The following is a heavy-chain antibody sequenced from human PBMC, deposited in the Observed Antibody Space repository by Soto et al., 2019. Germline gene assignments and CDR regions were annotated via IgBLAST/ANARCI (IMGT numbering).Heavy chain of an antibody. Sequence: EVQLLESGGGLVQPGGSLRLSCAASGFTFSSYTMSWVRQAPGKGLEWVSTISGRGGTTYYADSVKGRFTISRDNSKNTLYLQMNSLRAEDTAVYYCAKARYDSSGYCFNDYWGQGTLVTVSS. CDR2: ISGRGGTT. D-gene: IGHD3-22*01. CDR3: AKARYDSSGYCFNDY. J-gene: IGHJ4*02. V-gene: IGHV3-23*01. CDR1: GFTFSSYT.